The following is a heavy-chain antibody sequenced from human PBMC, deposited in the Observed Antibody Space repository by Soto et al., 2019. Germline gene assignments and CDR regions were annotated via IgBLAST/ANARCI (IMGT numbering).Heavy chain of an antibody. D-gene: IGHD3-10*01. CDR1: GYTFTSYA. CDR2: NSPYNGNT. V-gene: IGHV1-18*01. Sequence: QVQLVQSGAAVRKPGASVKVSCKASGYTFTSYATSWVRQAPGKGLEWMGWNSPYNGNTNYAQKLQVRVTMTTGTSTPTAYMELRSLRSDDTAVHYCARSGPPAGYWRQGTLVTGSS. J-gene: IGHJ4*02. CDR3: ARSGPPAGY.